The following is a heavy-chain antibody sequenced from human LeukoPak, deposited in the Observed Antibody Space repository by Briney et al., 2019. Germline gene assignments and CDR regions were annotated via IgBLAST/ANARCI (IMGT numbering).Heavy chain of an antibody. CDR3: ARGSSTYIIVVVPAASDY. D-gene: IGHD2-2*01. J-gene: IGHJ4*02. CDR1: GFTFSSYA. CDR2: ISYDGSNK. Sequence: PGGSLRLSRAASGFTFSSYAMHWVRQAPGKGLEWVAVISYDGSNKYYADSVKGRFTISRDNSKNTLYLQMNSLRAEDTAVYYCARGSSTYIIVVVPAASDYWGQGTLVTVSS. V-gene: IGHV3-30-3*01.